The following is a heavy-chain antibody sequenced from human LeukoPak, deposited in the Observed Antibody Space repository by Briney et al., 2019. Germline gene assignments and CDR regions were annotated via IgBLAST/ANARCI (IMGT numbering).Heavy chain of an antibody. Sequence: GSLRLSCAGSGFAFSEYWMHWARQTPEEGLMWVSRINDGGTYTAYADSVKGRFAVSRDNAENTLYLQMDSLTVEDTGLYYCVREIKIMGFRAFDYWGQGTPVTVSS. V-gene: IGHV3-74*01. D-gene: IGHD3-10*01. CDR1: GFAFSEYW. J-gene: IGHJ4*02. CDR2: INDGGTYT. CDR3: VREIKIMGFRAFDY.